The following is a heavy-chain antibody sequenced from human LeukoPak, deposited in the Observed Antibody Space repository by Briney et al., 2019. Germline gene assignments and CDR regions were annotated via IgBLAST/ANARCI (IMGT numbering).Heavy chain of an antibody. D-gene: IGHD3-22*01. J-gene: IGHJ4*02. CDR3: ARFVGYYYDSSGYYPNTYYFDY. Sequence: GGSLRLSCAASGFTFSSYSMNWVRQAPGKGLEWVSSISSSSSYIYYADSVKGRFTISRDNAKNSLYLQMNSLRAEDTAVYYCARFVGYYYDSSGYYPNTYYFDYWGQGTLVTVSS. V-gene: IGHV3-21*01. CDR1: GFTFSSYS. CDR2: ISSSSSYI.